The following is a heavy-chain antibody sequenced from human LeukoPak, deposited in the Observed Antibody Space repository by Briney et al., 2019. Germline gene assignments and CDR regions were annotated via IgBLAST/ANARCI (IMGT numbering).Heavy chain of an antibody. Sequence: GGSLRLSCTASGFTFGDYAMTWVRQAPGKGLEWVGFIASETYGGTAEYAASVKGRFTISRDDSKSIAYLQMNSLKTEDTALYFCGRAYDFSRHWGQGTLVTVSS. D-gene: IGHD3-3*01. CDR1: GFTFGDYA. CDR2: IASETYGGTA. J-gene: IGHJ4*02. V-gene: IGHV3-49*04. CDR3: GRAYDFSRH.